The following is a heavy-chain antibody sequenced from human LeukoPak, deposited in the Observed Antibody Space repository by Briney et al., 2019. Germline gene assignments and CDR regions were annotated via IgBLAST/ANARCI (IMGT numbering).Heavy chain of an antibody. Sequence: PGRSLRLSCAASGFTFSSYGMHWVRQAPGKGLEWVAVISYDGSNKYYADSVKGRFTISRDNSKDTLYLQMNGLRAEDTAVYYCAKGGVVVPAASPFDYWGQGTLVTVSS. CDR3: AKGGVVVPAASPFDY. CDR2: ISYDGSNK. CDR1: GFTFSSYG. J-gene: IGHJ4*02. V-gene: IGHV3-30*18. D-gene: IGHD2-2*01.